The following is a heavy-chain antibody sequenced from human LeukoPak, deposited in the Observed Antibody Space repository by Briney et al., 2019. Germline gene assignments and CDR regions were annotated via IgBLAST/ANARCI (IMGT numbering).Heavy chain of an antibody. CDR2: INPNSGGT. V-gene: IGHV1-2*02. J-gene: IGHJ4*02. D-gene: IGHD5-12*01. Sequence: AXXXTFTGXYMHWVRQAPGQGLEWMGWINPNSGGTNYAQKFQGRVTMTRDTSISTAYMELRRLRSDDTAVYYCAXXXXXXSNIANDYWGQGTLVTVSS. CDR1: XXTFTGXY. CDR3: AXXXXXXSNIANDY.